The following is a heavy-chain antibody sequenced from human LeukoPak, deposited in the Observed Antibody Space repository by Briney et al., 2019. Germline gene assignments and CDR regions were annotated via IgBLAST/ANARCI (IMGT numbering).Heavy chain of an antibody. CDR1: GYTFTSYD. CDR2: MNPNSGNT. J-gene: IGHJ4*02. D-gene: IGHD1-7*01. Sequence: ASVKVSCRASGYTFTSYDINWVRQATGQGLEWMGWMNPNSGNTGYAQKLQGRVTMTRNTSISTAYMELSSLRSEDTAVYYCATGGLNWNYTFDYWGQGTLVTVSS. CDR3: ATGGLNWNYTFDY. V-gene: IGHV1-8*01.